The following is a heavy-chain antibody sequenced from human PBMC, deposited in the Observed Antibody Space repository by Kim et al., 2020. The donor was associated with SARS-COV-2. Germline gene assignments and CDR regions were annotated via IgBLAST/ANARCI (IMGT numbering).Heavy chain of an antibody. D-gene: IGHD6-13*01. J-gene: IGHJ5*02. V-gene: IGHV4-31*03. CDR3: ARVNEAAAGIFFDP. CDR1: GGSISSGGYY. CDR2: IYYSGST. Sequence: SETLSLTCTVSGGSISSGGYYWSWIRQHPGKGLEWIGYIYYSGSTYYNPSLKSRVTISVDTSKNQFSLKLSSVTAADTAVYYCARVNEAAAGIFFDPWGQGTLVTVSS.